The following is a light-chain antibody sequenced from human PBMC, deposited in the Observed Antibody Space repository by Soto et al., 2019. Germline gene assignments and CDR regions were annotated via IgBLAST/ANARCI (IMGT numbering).Light chain of an antibody. CDR2: EVR. Sequence: QSALTQPASVSGSPGQTITISCTGTSSDIGVYNYVSWYQQHPGKAPKLMIYEVRHRPSGVSNRFSGSKSGNTASLTISGLQAEDEADYYCSSFTITGTLVVFGGGTQLTVL. CDR1: SSDIGVYNY. V-gene: IGLV2-14*01. J-gene: IGLJ2*01. CDR3: SSFTITGTLVV.